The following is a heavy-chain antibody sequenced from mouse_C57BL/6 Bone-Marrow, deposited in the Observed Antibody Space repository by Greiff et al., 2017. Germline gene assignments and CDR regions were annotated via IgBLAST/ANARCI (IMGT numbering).Heavy chain of an antibody. CDR3: ARLYGNYDAMDY. D-gene: IGHD2-10*02. V-gene: IGHV1-69*01. J-gene: IGHJ4*01. CDR1: GYTFTSYW. CDR2: IDPSDSYT. Sequence: QVQLQQPGAELVMPGASVKLSCKASGYTFTSYWMHWVKQRPGQGLEWIGEIDPSDSYTNYNQKFKGKSTLTVDKSSRTAYMQLSSLTSEDSAVYYCARLYGNYDAMDYWGQGTSVTVSS.